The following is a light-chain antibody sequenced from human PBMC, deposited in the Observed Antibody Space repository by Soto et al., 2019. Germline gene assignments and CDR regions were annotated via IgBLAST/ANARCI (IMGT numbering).Light chain of an antibody. J-gene: IGKJ4*01. CDR2: DAS. CDR3: QQRSNWPPEFT. CDR1: QSVSSY. V-gene: IGKV3-11*01. Sequence: EIVLTQSPATLSLSPGERATLSCRASQSVSSYLAWYQQKPGQAPRLLIYDASNRATGIPARFGGSGSGTDFTLTISSLEPEDFAVYYCQQRSNWPPEFTFGGGTKVEIK.